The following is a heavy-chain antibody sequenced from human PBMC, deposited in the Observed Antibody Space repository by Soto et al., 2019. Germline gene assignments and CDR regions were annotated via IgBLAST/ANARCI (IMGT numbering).Heavy chain of an antibody. J-gene: IGHJ4*02. Sequence: QVQLVESGGGVVQPGRSLRLSCAASGFTFSSYAMHWVRQAPGEGLEWVAVISYDGSNKYYADSVKGRFTISRDNSKNTLYLQMNSLRAEDTAVYYCARDGRVGATSSYFDYWGQGTLVTVSS. CDR1: GFTFSSYA. CDR2: ISYDGSNK. CDR3: ARDGRVGATSSYFDY. D-gene: IGHD1-26*01. V-gene: IGHV3-30-3*01.